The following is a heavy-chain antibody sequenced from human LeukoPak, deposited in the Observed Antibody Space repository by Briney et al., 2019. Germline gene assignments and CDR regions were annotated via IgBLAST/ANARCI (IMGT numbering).Heavy chain of an antibody. Sequence: GGSLRLSCAAPGFTFSSYEMNWVRQAPGKGLEWISYISSAGTTKIYADSAKGRFTISRDNAKNSLYLQMNSLRAEDTAVYYCARDYWFDPWGHGTLVTVSS. CDR2: ISSAGTTK. J-gene: IGHJ5*02. CDR1: GFTFSSYE. CDR3: ARDYWFDP. V-gene: IGHV3-48*03.